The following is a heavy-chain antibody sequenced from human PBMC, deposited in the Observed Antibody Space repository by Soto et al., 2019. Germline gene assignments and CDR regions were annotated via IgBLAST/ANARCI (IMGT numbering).Heavy chain of an antibody. CDR3: ARLRAAAGYNWFDP. D-gene: IGHD6-13*01. Sequence: SETLSLTCTVSGGSISSSSYYWGWIRQPPGKGLEWIGSIYYSGSTYYNPSLKSRVTISVDTSKNQFSLKLSSVTAADTAVYYCARLRAAAGYNWFDPGGQGTLVTVSS. CDR1: GGSISSSSYY. J-gene: IGHJ5*01. V-gene: IGHV4-39*01. CDR2: IYYSGST.